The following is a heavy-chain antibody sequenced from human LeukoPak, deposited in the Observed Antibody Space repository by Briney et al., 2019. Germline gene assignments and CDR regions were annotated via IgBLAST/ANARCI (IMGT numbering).Heavy chain of an antibody. CDR3: AKTAWNDEMYYFDY. D-gene: IGHD1-1*01. J-gene: IGHJ4*02. CDR2: ISYDGSNK. Sequence: PGGSLRLSCAASGFTFSRYGMHWVRQAPGKGLEWVAVISYDGSNKFYADSVKGRFTISRDNSKNTLFLQMNSLRGEDTAVYYCAKTAWNDEMYYFDYWGQGTLVTVSS. V-gene: IGHV3-30*18. CDR1: GFTFSRYG.